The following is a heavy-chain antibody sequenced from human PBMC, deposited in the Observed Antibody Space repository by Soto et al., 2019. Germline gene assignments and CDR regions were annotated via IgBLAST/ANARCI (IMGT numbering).Heavy chain of an antibody. CDR1: GFTFSSYG. CDR3: ARENHDTNGYTHFDY. CDR2: IWNDGSKK. J-gene: IGHJ4*02. V-gene: IGHV3-33*01. D-gene: IGHD3-22*01. Sequence: QAQLVESGGGVVQPGTSLRLSCVVSGFTFSSYGMHWFRQVPGKGLEWAAVIWNDGSKKYYADSVKGRFTVSRDNSKNTLNLQMNGLSVEDTAVYYCARENHDTNGYTHFDYWGQGTLVTVSS.